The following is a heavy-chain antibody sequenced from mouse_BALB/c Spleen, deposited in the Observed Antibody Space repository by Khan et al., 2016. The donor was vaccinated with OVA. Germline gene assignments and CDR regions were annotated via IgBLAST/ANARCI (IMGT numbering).Heavy chain of an antibody. CDR2: IWSDGST. D-gene: IGHD2-10*01. J-gene: IGHJ4*01. CDR3: AKQPYYHYNIMDY. Sequence: VQLQESGPGLVAPLQSLSITCTISGFSLTNYGVHWVRQPPGKGLEWLVVIWSDGSTTYNSALKSRLTISKDNSKSQVFLKMNSLQTDDTAVYFCAKQPYYHYNIMDYWGQGTSVTVSS. V-gene: IGHV2-6-1*01. CDR1: GFSLTNYG.